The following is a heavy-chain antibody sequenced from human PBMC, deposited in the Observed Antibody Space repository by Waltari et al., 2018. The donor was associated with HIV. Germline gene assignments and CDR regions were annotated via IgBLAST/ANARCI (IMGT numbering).Heavy chain of an antibody. Sequence: QVQLQQWGAGLLKPSETLSLTCAVYGGSFSGYYWSWIRQPPGKGLEWIGEINHSGSTNYNPSRKSRVTISVDTSKNQFSLNLSSVTAADTAVYYCASNFYYYDSSGYPGYWGQGTLVTVSS. CDR2: INHSGST. CDR1: GGSFSGYY. J-gene: IGHJ4*02. CDR3: ASNFYYYDSSGYPGY. V-gene: IGHV4-34*01. D-gene: IGHD3-22*01.